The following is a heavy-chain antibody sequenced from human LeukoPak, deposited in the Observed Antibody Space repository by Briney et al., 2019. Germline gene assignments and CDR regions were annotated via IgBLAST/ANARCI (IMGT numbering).Heavy chain of an antibody. Sequence: ASVKVSCKASGYTFTSYGISWVRQAPGQGLEWMGWISAYNGNTNYAQKFQGRVTMTTDTSTSTAYMELRGLRSDDTAVYYCARDHRQVNNWFDPWGQGTLVTVSS. V-gene: IGHV1-18*01. CDR1: GYTFTSYG. CDR3: ARDHRQVNNWFDP. J-gene: IGHJ5*02. CDR2: ISAYNGNT.